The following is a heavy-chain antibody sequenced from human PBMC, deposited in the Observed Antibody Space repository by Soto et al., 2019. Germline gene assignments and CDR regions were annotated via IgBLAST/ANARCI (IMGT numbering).Heavy chain of an antibody. Sequence: SQTLSLTCTVSGGSISSYYWSWIRQPPGKGLEWSGYIYYSGSTNYNPSLKSRVTISVDTSKNQFSLKLSSVTAADTAVYYCARALIEHDAFDIWGQGTMVTVSS. J-gene: IGHJ3*02. CDR3: ARALIEHDAFDI. V-gene: IGHV4-59*01. CDR1: GGSISSYY. CDR2: IYYSGST.